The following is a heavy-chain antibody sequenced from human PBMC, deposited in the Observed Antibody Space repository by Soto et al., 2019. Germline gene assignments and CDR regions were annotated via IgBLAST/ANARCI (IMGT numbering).Heavy chain of an antibody. D-gene: IGHD1-1*01. J-gene: IGHJ4*02. CDR2: ISAHNGNT. CDR3: ARGRYGDY. CDR1: GYTFTTYG. Sequence: QVHLVQSGAEVKKPGASVKVSCKGSGYTFTTYGITWVRQAPGQGLEWMGWISAHNGNTNYAQKLHGRVTVPRDTSTSAAYMELRSMRSDDTAVYYCARGRYGDYWGQGALVTVSS. V-gene: IGHV1-18*01.